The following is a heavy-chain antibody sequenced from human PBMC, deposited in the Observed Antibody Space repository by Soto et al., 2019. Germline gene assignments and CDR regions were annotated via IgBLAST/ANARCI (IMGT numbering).Heavy chain of an antibody. Sequence: PSVTLSLTCAVYCGPFIGYYSGWIRQPPGMGLEWIREINHSGSTNYNPSLKSRVTISVDTSKNQFSLKLSSVTAVDTAVYYCARALKVRGVIWDAMDVWGQGTTVT. CDR1: CGPFIGYY. CDR3: ARALKVRGVIWDAMDV. D-gene: IGHD3-10*01. V-gene: IGHV4-34*01. J-gene: IGHJ6*02. CDR2: INHSGST.